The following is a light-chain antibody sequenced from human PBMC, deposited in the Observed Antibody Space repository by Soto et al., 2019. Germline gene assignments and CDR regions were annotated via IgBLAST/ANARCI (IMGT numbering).Light chain of an antibody. CDR2: LGS. V-gene: IGKV2-28*01. Sequence: DFVMTQSPLSLSVTPGEPASISCRSSQSLLHTNRFNYLSCYLQKPGQSPELLIYLGSNRASGVPDNFSGSGSGTDVTLKITKVEAEDVGVYYCMQALQTPRTFGQGTRVEIK. CDR3: MQALQTPRT. J-gene: IGKJ1*01. CDR1: QSLLHTNRFNY.